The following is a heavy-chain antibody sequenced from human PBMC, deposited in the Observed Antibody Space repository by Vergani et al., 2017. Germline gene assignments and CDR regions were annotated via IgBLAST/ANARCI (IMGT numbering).Heavy chain of an antibody. V-gene: IGHV3-9*01. D-gene: IGHD5-12*01. CDR2: ISWNSGAV. Sequence: EVQLVESGGGLVQPGGSLRLSCAASGFSFTSYGMHWVRQPPGKGLEWVSGISWNSGAVDYADSVRGRFTISRDNAKNSLFLEMNSLRFEDTAVYFCTKGSVYYHDSAGHGYDPYTGFDLWGQGTLVTVSS. J-gene: IGHJ3*01. CDR3: TKGSVYYHDSAGHGYDPYTGFDL. CDR1: GFSFTSYG.